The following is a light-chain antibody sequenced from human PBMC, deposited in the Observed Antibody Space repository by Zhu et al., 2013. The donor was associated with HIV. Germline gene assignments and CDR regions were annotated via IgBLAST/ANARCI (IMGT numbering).Light chain of an antibody. CDR1: QSISSY. Sequence: DIQMTQSPSSLSASVGDRVTITCRASQSISSYLNWYQQKPGKAPKLLIYAASSLQSGVPSRFSGSGSGTDFTLTITSLQPEDFATYYCQQGYSFPLTFGGGTKVESK. J-gene: IGKJ4*01. CDR3: QQGYSFPLT. V-gene: IGKV1-39*01. CDR2: AAS.